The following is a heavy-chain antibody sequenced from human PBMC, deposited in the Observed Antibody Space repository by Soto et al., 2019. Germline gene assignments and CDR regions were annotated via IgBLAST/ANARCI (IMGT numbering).Heavy chain of an antibody. Sequence: GSGPTLVNPTETLTLTCTVSGCSLSNARMGVSWIRQPPGKALEWLAHIFSNDEKSYSTSLKSRLTISKDTSKSQVVLTMTNMDPVDTATYYCARIPYGYLWPYFDYWGQGTLVTVSS. CDR1: GCSLSNARMG. V-gene: IGHV2-26*01. J-gene: IGHJ4*02. CDR2: IFSNDEK. CDR3: ARIPYGYLWPYFDY. D-gene: IGHD5-18*01.